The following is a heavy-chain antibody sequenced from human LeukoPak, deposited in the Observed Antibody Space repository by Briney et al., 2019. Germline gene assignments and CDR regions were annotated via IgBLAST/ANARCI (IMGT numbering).Heavy chain of an antibody. CDR1: GYAFTGYY. Sequence: ASVKVCCKASGYAFTGYYMHWVRQAPGQGLEWMGWINPNSGDTNYAQKFQGRVTMTRDTSISTAYMELSRLRSDDTAVYYCARSSYGDYFDYWGQGTLVTVSS. CDR2: INPNSGDT. D-gene: IGHD4-17*01. V-gene: IGHV1-2*02. J-gene: IGHJ4*02. CDR3: ARSSYGDYFDY.